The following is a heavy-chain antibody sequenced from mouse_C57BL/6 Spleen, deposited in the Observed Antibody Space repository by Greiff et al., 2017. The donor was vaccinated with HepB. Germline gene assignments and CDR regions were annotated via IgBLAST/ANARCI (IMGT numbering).Heavy chain of an antibody. CDR3: ARGSRGSYWYFDV. Sequence: QVQLQQSGPGLVQPSQRLSITCTVSGFSLTSYGVHWVRQSPGKGLEWLGVIWSGGSTDYNAAFISRLSISKDNSKSQVFFTMNSLQADDTAIYYCARGSRGSYWYFDVWGTGTTVTVSS. J-gene: IGHJ1*03. D-gene: IGHD1-1*01. CDR2: IWSGGST. CDR1: GFSLTSYG. V-gene: IGHV2-2*01.